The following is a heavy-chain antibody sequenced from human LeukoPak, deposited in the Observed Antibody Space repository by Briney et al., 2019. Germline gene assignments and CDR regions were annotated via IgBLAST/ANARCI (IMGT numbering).Heavy chain of an antibody. V-gene: IGHV1-2*02. CDR3: ASPYYDSSGYYPGAMGY. J-gene: IGHJ4*02. Sequence: ASVKVSCKVSGYTFTGYYMHWVRQAPGQGLEWMGWINPNSGGTNYAQKFQGRVTMTRDTSISTAYMELSRLRSDDTAVYYCASPYYDSSGYYPGAMGYWGQGTLVTVSS. CDR1: GYTFTGYY. CDR2: INPNSGGT. D-gene: IGHD3-22*01.